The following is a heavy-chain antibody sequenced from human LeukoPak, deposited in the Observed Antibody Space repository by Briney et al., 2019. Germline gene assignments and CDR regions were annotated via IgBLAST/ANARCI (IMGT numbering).Heavy chain of an antibody. CDR2: ISSSGSTI. J-gene: IGHJ3*02. Sequence: QPGGSLRLSCAASGFTFSSYAMSWIRQAPGKGLEWVSYISSSGSTIYYADSVKGRFTISRDNAKNSLYLQMNSLRAEDTAVYYCARPLTMWAFDIWGQGTMVTVSS. CDR1: GFTFSSYA. D-gene: IGHD4/OR15-4a*01. V-gene: IGHV3-48*04. CDR3: ARPLTMWAFDI.